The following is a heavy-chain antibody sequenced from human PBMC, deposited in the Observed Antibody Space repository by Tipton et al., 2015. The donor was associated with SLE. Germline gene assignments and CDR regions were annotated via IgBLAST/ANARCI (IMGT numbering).Heavy chain of an antibody. D-gene: IGHD2-15*01. CDR1: GGSINSHF. Sequence: TLSLTCSVSGGSINSHFWSWIRQSPGKGLEWIGRIYTSVSTNYNPSLKSRVTMSVDTSKNQFSLKLRSVTAADTAVYYCARASYCSGGSCYWFDPWGQGTLVTVSS. V-gene: IGHV4-4*07. CDR3: ARASYCSGGSCYWFDP. CDR2: IYTSVST. J-gene: IGHJ5*02.